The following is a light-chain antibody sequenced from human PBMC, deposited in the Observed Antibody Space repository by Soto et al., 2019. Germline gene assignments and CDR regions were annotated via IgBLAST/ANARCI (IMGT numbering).Light chain of an antibody. Sequence: DIQMTQSPSTLTASVGDRVTITCRASQSILNWLAWYQQKPGRPPKLLIYKVSRMESGVPSRFSGSGYGTDLTLTITGLQPDDFATYYCQQYNNFPLTFGQGTKLESK. J-gene: IGKJ2*01. CDR1: QSILNW. CDR3: QQYNNFPLT. CDR2: KVS. V-gene: IGKV1-5*03.